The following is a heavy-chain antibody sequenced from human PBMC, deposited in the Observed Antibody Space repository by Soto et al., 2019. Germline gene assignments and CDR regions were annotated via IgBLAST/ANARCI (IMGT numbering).Heavy chain of an antibody. J-gene: IGHJ5*02. Sequence: QVQLQESGPGLVKPSGTLSLTCAVSGGSISSSNWWSWVRQPPGKGLEWIGEIYHSGSTNYNPSLKSRVTISVDKSKNQFSLKLSSVTAADTAVYYCARVGPHYGSGSYFGPNWFDPWGQGTLVTVSS. D-gene: IGHD3-10*01. CDR1: GGSISSSNW. CDR2: IYHSGST. CDR3: ARVGPHYGSGSYFGPNWFDP. V-gene: IGHV4-4*02.